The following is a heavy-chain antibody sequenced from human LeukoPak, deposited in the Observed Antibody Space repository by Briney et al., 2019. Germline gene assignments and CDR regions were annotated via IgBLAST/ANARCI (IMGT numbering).Heavy chain of an antibody. Sequence: GGSLRLSCAGTGFAFNMFAIDWVRQAPGKGLEWVSGLSRSSSTTNYADSVKGRFTISRDKSQNSVFLQLNSLRPEDTAVYYCARQQRIRHCSEGVCTEGYYFDYWGQGTLVTVSS. D-gene: IGHD2-15*01. V-gene: IGHV3-23*01. J-gene: IGHJ4*02. CDR1: GFAFNMFA. CDR3: ARQQRIRHCSEGVCTEGYYFDY. CDR2: LSRSSSTT.